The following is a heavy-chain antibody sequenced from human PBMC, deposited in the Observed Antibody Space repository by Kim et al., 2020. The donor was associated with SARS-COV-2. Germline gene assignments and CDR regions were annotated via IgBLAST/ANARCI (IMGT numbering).Heavy chain of an antibody. D-gene: IGHD2-21*02. CDR3: TRERVTEKSHFDY. Sequence: GGSLRLSCAASGFTFSGFWLSWVRQAPWKGLEWVANIKEDGTETYYLDSVEGRFTISRDNAKNSLYLQMTSLRAEDTAVYYCTRERVTEKSHFDYWGQGTLVTVST. CDR2: IKEDGTET. CDR1: GFTFSGFW. J-gene: IGHJ4*02. V-gene: IGHV3-7*01.